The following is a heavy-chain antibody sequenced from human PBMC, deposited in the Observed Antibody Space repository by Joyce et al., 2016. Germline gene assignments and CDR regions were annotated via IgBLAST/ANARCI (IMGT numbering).Heavy chain of an antibody. CDR1: GFNFHSYS. V-gene: IGHV3-74*03. J-gene: IGHJ5*02. CDR2: TTAAGTRK. Sequence: LESGGGFVQPGVSLRLSCAASGFNFHSYSLVCVRLGPGKWLGWVAITTAAGTRKMYADSVRGRCATSGDSSRPTVYLDMSRLGDEDAALYICATFDVARDRSLGPWGQGTQVTVSS. CDR3: ATFDVARDRSLGP. D-gene: IGHD3-9*01.